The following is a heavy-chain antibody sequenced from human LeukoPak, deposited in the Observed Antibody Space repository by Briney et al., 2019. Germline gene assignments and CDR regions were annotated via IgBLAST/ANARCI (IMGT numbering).Heavy chain of an antibody. CDR3: TRGGFDHNMDV. CDR1: GFSLSRYW. V-gene: IGHV3-74*01. J-gene: IGHJ6*03. D-gene: IGHD3-9*01. CDR2: IDNDGTDT. Sequence: PGGSLRLSCAASGFSLSRYWMHWVRQAPGTGLAWVSYIDNDGTDTNYADSVRGRFTVSRDNAKNTLYLQMNGLRADDTAVYYCTRGGFDHNMDVWGKGTTVT.